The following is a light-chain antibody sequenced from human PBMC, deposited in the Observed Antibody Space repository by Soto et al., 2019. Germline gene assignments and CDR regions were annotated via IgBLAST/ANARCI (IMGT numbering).Light chain of an antibody. CDR2: DAS. J-gene: IGKJ4*01. Sequence: EIVLTQSPATLSLSPGERATLSCRASQTISTSLAWYQQKPGQTPRPLIYDASNRATDIPARFSGSGSGTDFTLTISSLEPEDFAVYYCQQRTRWPLTFGGGTKVDIK. CDR1: QTISTS. CDR3: QQRTRWPLT. V-gene: IGKV3-11*01.